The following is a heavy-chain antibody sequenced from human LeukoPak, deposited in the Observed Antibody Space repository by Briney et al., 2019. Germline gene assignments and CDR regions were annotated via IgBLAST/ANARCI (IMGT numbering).Heavy chain of an antibody. Sequence: GGSLRLSCAASGFNFSSYWMHWVRQAPGKGLEWVSAISGSGTITYYADSVKGRFTISRDNSKDTLYLQMNSLRAEDTAIYFCAILTTHSSSSQFDYWGQGTLVTVSS. CDR3: AILTTHSSSSQFDY. J-gene: IGHJ4*02. V-gene: IGHV3-23*01. D-gene: IGHD6-6*01. CDR2: ISGSGTIT. CDR1: GFNFSSYW.